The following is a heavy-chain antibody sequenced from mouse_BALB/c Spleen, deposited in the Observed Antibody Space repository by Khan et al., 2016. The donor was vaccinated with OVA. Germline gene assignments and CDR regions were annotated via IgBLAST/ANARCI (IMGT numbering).Heavy chain of an antibody. CDR3: ARGNYYGSNSWFGY. CDR2: INPYNGGT. D-gene: IGHD1-1*01. V-gene: IGHV1-18*01. Sequence: EVQLQQSGPELVKPGTSMKISCKASGYSFTDYTMNWVKQSHGKNLEWIGLINPYNGGTSYNQKFKGKATLTVDKSSSTAYMELLSLTSADSAVYYWARGNYYGSNSWFGYWGQGTLVTVSA. CDR1: GYSFTDYT. J-gene: IGHJ3*01.